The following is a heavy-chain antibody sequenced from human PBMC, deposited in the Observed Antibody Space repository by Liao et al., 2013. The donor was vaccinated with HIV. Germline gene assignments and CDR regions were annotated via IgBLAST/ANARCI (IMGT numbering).Heavy chain of an antibody. D-gene: IGHD1-26*01. V-gene: IGHV4-34*02. CDR1: GGSISGYY. CDR2: ISHSGSS. Sequence: QAQLQQWGAGLLKPSETLSLTCDVYGGSISGYYWSWIRQSPGKGLEWIGEISHSGSSDYNPSLKSRVTISLDTAKDRISLKLTSMTAADTAVYYCARARPVPWELDAFDIWGQGTMVIVSS. J-gene: IGHJ3*02. CDR3: ARARPVPWELDAFDI.